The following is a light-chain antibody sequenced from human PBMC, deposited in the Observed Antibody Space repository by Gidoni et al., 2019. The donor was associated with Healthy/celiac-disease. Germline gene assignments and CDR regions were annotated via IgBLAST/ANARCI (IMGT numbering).Light chain of an antibody. CDR1: QSLLHRNNGYNY. CDR2: LGS. V-gene: IGKV2-28*01. Sequence: DIVMTQSPLSLPVTPGEPASISCRSSQSLLHRNNGYNYLDWYLQKPGQSPQLLIYLGSNRASGVPDRFSGSGSGTDFTLKISRVEAEDVGVYYCMQALQTPPTIGQGTKLEIK. CDR3: MQALQTPPT. J-gene: IGKJ2*01.